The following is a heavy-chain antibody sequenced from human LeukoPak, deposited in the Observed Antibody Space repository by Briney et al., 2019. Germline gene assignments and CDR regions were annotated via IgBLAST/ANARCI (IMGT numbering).Heavy chain of an antibody. CDR3: ARLWRAAIDY. CDR1: GGSISSSSYY. D-gene: IGHD1-1*01. V-gene: IGHV4-39*01. CDR2: FYYSGST. Sequence: SETLSLTCTVVSGGSISSSSYYWGWIRQPPGKGLEWIGSFYYSGSTYYNPSLKSRVTISADTSKNQFSLKLSSVTAADTAVYYCARLWRAAIDYGGQGILVTVSS. J-gene: IGHJ4*02.